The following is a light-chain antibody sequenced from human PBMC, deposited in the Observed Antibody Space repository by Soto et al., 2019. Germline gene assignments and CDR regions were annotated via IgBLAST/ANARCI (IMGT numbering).Light chain of an antibody. CDR1: QNINSH. CDR2: AAS. J-gene: IGKJ5*01. V-gene: IGKV1-39*01. Sequence: DIQMTQSPSSLSASVGDRVTITCRASQNINSHLHWYQQKPGKAPNLLIYAASSLESGVSSRFSGSGSGTEFTLTVSSLQSEDFAVYYCQQYYDWPITFGQGTRLEIK. CDR3: QQYYDWPIT.